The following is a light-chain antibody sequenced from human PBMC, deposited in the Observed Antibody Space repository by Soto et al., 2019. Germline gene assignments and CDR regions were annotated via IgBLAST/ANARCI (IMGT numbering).Light chain of an antibody. Sequence: EVVMSQSPSTLSVSPGERATLSCRASQSVNDKVAWFQQKPGQAPRLLIIGASTMATGVPARFSGSGSGTEFTLTISSLQSEDFAVYYCQQYNDWPPFTFGPGTKVDVK. V-gene: IGKV3-15*01. J-gene: IGKJ3*01. CDR2: GAS. CDR3: QQYNDWPPFT. CDR1: QSVNDK.